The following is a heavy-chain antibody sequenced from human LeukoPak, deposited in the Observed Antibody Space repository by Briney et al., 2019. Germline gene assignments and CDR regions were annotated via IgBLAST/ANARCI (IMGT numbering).Heavy chain of an antibody. CDR2: IYYTGST. CDR1: GGSISRSGYS. CDR3: ARGGNSSGYEGRFDP. D-gene: IGHD3-22*01. Sequence: SETLSLTCAVSGGSISRSGYSWSWIRQPPGKGLEWIGYIYYTGSTYYNPSLKSRLTISLDTSKNQFSLKLSSVTAADTAVYYCARGGNSSGYEGRFDPGGQGTLVTVSS. J-gene: IGHJ5*02. V-gene: IGHV4-30-4*07.